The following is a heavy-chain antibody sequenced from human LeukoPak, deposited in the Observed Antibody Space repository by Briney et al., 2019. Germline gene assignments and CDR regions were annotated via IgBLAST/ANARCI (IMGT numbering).Heavy chain of an antibody. V-gene: IGHV3-48*03. Sequence: HPGGSLRLSCAASGFTFSNYAMNWVRQAPGKGLEWVSYISSSGNSIYYADSVKGRFTISRDNAKNSLYLQMNSLRAEDMAVYYCARGRFGSCWGQGTLVTVSS. CDR1: GFTFSNYA. D-gene: IGHD6-13*01. J-gene: IGHJ1*01. CDR3: ARGRFGSC. CDR2: ISSSGNSI.